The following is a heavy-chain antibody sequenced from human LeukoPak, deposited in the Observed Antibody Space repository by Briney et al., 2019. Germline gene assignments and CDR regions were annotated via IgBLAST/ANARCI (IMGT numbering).Heavy chain of an antibody. CDR2: ISWNSGSI. CDR1: GFTFDDYA. J-gene: IGHJ4*02. D-gene: IGHD3-16*01. V-gene: IGHV3-9*01. Sequence: PGGSLRLSCAASGFTFDDYAMHWARQAPGKGLEWVSGISWNSGSIGYADSVKGRFTISRDNAKNSLYLQMNSLRAEDTALYYCAKNRDQFGGVSLIDYWGQGTLVTVSS. CDR3: AKNRDQFGGVSLIDY.